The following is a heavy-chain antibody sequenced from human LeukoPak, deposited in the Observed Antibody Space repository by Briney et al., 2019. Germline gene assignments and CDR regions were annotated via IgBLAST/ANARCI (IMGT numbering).Heavy chain of an antibody. CDR2: ISAYNGNT. V-gene: IGHV1-18*01. J-gene: IGHJ6*02. D-gene: IGHD4-11*01. CDR1: GYTFTSYG. Sequence: ASVKVSCKAPGYTFTSYGISWVRQAPGQGLEWMGWISAYNGNTNYAQKLQGRVTMTTDTSTSTAYMELRSLRSDDTAVYYCARDDYRAYYYYGMDVWGQGTTVTVSS. CDR3: ARDDYRAYYYYGMDV.